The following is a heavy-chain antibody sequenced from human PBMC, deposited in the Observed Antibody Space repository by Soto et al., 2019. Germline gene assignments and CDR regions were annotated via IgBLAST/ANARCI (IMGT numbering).Heavy chain of an antibody. J-gene: IGHJ4*02. Sequence: EVQLVESGGGLVQSGKSLRLSCAASGLTFDDYAMHWVRQAPGKDLEWVSGISWNSGSIGYADSVKGRFTISRDNAKNSLYQQMNSLRAGDTALYYCASGRGYDILTGYYPYFDYWGQGTLVTVSS. CDR1: GLTFDDYA. V-gene: IGHV3-9*01. CDR3: ASGRGYDILTGYYPYFDY. D-gene: IGHD3-9*01. CDR2: ISWNSGSI.